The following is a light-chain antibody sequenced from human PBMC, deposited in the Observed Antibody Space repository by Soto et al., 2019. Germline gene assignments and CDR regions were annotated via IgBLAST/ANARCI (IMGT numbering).Light chain of an antibody. CDR3: QQTFSPPYT. CDR1: QSISNS. Sequence: DIPMTQSLSSLSASVGDSVTITCRASQSISNSLSWYQQKPGKAPKFLIYVASTLQRGVPSRFSGSGSGTDFTLTISSLQPEDFATYYCQQTFSPPYTFGQGTKLEIK. CDR2: VAS. J-gene: IGKJ2*01. V-gene: IGKV1-39*01.